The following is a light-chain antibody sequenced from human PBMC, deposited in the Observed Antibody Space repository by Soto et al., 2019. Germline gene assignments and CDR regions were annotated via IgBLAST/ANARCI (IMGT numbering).Light chain of an antibody. V-gene: IGLV2-8*01. CDR1: SSDVGGYNY. CDR3: SSYAASNNLGV. CDR2: EVS. J-gene: IGLJ2*01. Sequence: QSALTQPPSASGSPGQSVTISCIGTSSDVGGYNYVSWYQQHPGKAPKLMIYEVSKRPSGVPDRFSGSKSGNTASLTVSGLQAEDEADSYCSSYAASNNLGVFGGGTKVTVL.